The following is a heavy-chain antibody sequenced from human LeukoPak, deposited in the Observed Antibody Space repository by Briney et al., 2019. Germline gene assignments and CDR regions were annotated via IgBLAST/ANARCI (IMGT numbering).Heavy chain of an antibody. CDR2: IYVTGN. CDR3: ARHIGGGIEDMDV. J-gene: IGHJ6*03. V-gene: IGHV4-59*08. CDR1: GGSIGTYY. D-gene: IGHD3-16*02. Sequence: SETLSLTCTVSGGSIGTYYWSWVRQSPGKGLEWIGYIYVTGNRYNPYLQSRVTISVDTSRNQFFLKTSSVTAADTAVYYCARHIGGGIEDMDVWGKGTKVTVSS.